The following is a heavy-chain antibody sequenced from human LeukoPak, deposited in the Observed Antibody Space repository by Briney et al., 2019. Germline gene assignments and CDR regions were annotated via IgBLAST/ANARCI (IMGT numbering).Heavy chain of an antibody. V-gene: IGHV3-30*19. D-gene: IGHD2-2*01. CDR1: GFTFTGYP. Sequence: GGSLRLSCAASGFTFTGYPMHWVRQPPGKGLEWVAVISYDGSNKYYADSVKGRFTISRDNSKNTLYLQMNSLRAEDTAVYYCARDLWEYQLLSWFDPWGQGTLVTVSS. CDR3: ARDLWEYQLLSWFDP. J-gene: IGHJ5*02. CDR2: ISYDGSNK.